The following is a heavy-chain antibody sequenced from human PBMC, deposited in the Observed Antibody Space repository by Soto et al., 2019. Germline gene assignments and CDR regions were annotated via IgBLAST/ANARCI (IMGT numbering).Heavy chain of an antibody. Sequence: QVQLQQWGAGLLKPSETLSLTCAVSDGSFTDSYWSWIRQPPGKGLEWIGEINHAGHTNYNPSLKSRVTISVDASKTQFSLNLTSVTAADKAVYYCAKEVVAGTNWFDPWGQGTLVTVSS. CDR2: INHAGHT. V-gene: IGHV4-34*01. CDR1: DGSFTDSY. J-gene: IGHJ5*02. D-gene: IGHD2-15*01. CDR3: AKEVVAGTNWFDP.